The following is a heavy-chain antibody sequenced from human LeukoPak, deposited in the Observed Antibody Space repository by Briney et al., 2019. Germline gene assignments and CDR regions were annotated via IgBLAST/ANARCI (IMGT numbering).Heavy chain of an antibody. D-gene: IGHD4-17*01. J-gene: IGHJ6*02. V-gene: IGHV3-11*01. CDR3: ARDRVPHTVNNEPYYYYGMDV. Sequence: GGSLRLSCAASGFTFSDYYMSWIRQAPGKGLGWVSYISSSGSTIYYADSVKGRFTISRDNAKNSLYLQMNSLRAEDTAVYYCARDRVPHTVNNEPYYYYGMDVWGQGTTVTVSS. CDR2: ISSSGSTI. CDR1: GFTFSDYY.